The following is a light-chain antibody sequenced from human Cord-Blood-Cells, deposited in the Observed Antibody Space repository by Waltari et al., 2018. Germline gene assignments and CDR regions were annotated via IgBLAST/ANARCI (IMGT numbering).Light chain of an antibody. CDR2: WAS. J-gene: IGKJ1*01. V-gene: IGKV4-1*01. CDR3: QQCYSTPPT. Sequence: DIVMTQSPDSLAVSLGERDTINCKSSQSVLYSSNNKNYLAWYQQKPGQPPKLLIYWASTRESGVPDRFSGSGSGTDFTLTISSLQAEDVAVYYCQQCYSTPPTFGQGTKVEIK. CDR1: QSVLYSSNNKNY.